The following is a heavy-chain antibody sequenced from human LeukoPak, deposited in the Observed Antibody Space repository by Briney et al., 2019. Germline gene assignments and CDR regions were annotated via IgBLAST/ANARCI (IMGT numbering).Heavy chain of an antibody. V-gene: IGHV7-4-1*02. D-gene: IGHD6-13*01. J-gene: IGHJ4*02. CDR2: INTNTGNP. CDR1: GYTFTSYA. Sequence: GASVKVSCKASGYTFTSYAMNWVRQAPGQGLEWMGWINTNTGNPVYAQGFTGRFVFSLDTSVSTAYLQISSLKAEDTAVYYCASGYSSSWAPTHQDYWGQGTLVTVSS. CDR3: ASGYSSSWAPTHQDY.